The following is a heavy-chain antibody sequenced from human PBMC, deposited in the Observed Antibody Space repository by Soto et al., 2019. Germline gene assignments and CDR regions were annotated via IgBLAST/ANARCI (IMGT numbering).Heavy chain of an antibody. V-gene: IGHV4-31*03. CDR3: ARVKFGYCSGGSCHNRAFDI. J-gene: IGHJ3*02. Sequence: PSETLSLTCTVPGGSISSGGYYWSWIRQHPGKGLEWIGYIYYSGSTYYNPSLKSRVTISVDTSKNQFSLKLSSVTAADTAVYYCARVKFGYCSGGSCHNRAFDIWGQGTMVTVSS. CDR2: IYYSGST. CDR1: GGSISSGGYY. D-gene: IGHD2-15*01.